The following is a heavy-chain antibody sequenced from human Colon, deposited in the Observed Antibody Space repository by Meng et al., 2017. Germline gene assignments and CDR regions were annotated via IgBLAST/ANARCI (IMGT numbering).Heavy chain of an antibody. Sequence: AQVQESGPGLVRPSGTLSLTCAGSGGSTSTTNWWSWVRQPPGKGLEWIGEIYQTGSTNYNSSLNSRVTISLDKPKNQFSLRMNSVTAADTAVYYCATSGCTSSTNCHAPLRWGQGTLVTVSS. CDR1: GGSTSTTNW. D-gene: IGHD2-2*01. CDR3: ATSGCTSSTNCHAPLR. V-gene: IGHV4-4*02. CDR2: IYQTGST. J-gene: IGHJ4*02.